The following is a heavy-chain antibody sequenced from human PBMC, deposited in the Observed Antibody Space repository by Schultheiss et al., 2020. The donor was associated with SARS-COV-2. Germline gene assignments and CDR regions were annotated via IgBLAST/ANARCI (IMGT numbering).Heavy chain of an antibody. D-gene: IGHD3-22*01. Sequence: ASVKVSCKASGYTFTSYGISWVRQAPGQGLEWMGWISAYNGNTNYAQKLQGRVTMTTDTSTSTAYMELRSLRSDDTAVYYCARDPGGYYYDSSGYQGFDYWGQGTLVTVSS. CDR3: ARDPGGYYYDSSGYQGFDY. CDR1: GYTFTSYG. J-gene: IGHJ4*02. CDR2: ISAYNGNT. V-gene: IGHV1-18*01.